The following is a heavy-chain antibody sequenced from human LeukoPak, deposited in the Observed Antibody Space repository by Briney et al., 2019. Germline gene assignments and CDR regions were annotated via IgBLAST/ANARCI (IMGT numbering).Heavy chain of an antibody. D-gene: IGHD3-10*01. J-gene: IGHJ4*02. V-gene: IGHV3-23*01. CDR3: ATGERMVRGDGVDY. CDR2: ICGSGGCT. Sequence: GGSLRLSCAASGFTFNTYTIYWVRQAPGKGLEWVSGICGSGGCTYYSDSVKGRFTISRDNSKNTLYLQMNSLRAEDTAVYFCATGERMVRGDGVDYWGQGTLVTVSS. CDR1: GFTFNTYT.